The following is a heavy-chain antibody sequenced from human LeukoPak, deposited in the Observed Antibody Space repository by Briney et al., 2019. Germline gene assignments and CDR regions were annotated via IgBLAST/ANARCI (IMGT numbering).Heavy chain of an antibody. D-gene: IGHD1-26*01. CDR3: AKDFGSPGNI. CDR2: ISGSGGSK. Sequence: GGSLRLSCAASGFTFSSYAMSWVREAPGKGLEWVSVISGSGGSKYSADSVKGRFTISRDNSKNTLYLQMNSLRAEDTGIYYCAKDFGSPGNIWGQGTMVTVSS. V-gene: IGHV3-23*01. CDR1: GFTFSSYA. J-gene: IGHJ3*02.